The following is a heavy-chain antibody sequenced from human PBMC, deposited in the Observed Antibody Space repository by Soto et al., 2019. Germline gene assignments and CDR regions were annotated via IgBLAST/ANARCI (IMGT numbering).Heavy chain of an antibody. CDR2: IYYSGRI. CDR3: ARGALMLGAYYFDH. V-gene: IGHV4-31*02. J-gene: IGHJ4*02. D-gene: IGHD1-26*01. Sequence: WTWIRQHPGKGLEWIGYIYYSGRIYYNPSLKSRLTISVDTSKKQLSLKLSSVTAADTAVYYCARGALMLGAYYFDHWGQGTLFTVSS.